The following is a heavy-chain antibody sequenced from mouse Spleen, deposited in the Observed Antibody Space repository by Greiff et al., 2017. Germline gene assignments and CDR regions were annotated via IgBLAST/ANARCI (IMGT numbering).Heavy chain of an antibody. CDR2: IDPSDSYT. CDR1: GYTFTSYW. CDR3: ARVVTTVVAEDY. V-gene: IGHV1-69*01. Sequence: VKLQQPGAELVMPGASVKLSCKASGYTFTSYWMHWVKQRPGQGLEWIGEIDPSDSYTNYNQKFKGKATLTVDKSSSTAYMQLSSLTSEDSAVYYCARVVTTVVAEDYWGQGTTLTVSS. D-gene: IGHD1-1*01. J-gene: IGHJ2*01.